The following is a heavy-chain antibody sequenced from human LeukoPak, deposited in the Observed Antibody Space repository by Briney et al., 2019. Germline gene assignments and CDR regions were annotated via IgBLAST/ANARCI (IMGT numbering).Heavy chain of an antibody. CDR1: SFSVSSKY. CDR3: AKEGKTRNWNYYQAKAVY. Sequence: GGSLRLSCAASSFSVSSKYVSWVRQAPGKGLEWVSIIYSGGTTYYADSVKGRFTISRDNSKNTLYLQMNSLRAEDTAVYYCAKEGKTRNWNYYQAKAVYWGQGTLVTVSS. V-gene: IGHV3-53*01. J-gene: IGHJ4*02. D-gene: IGHD1-7*01. CDR2: IYSGGTT.